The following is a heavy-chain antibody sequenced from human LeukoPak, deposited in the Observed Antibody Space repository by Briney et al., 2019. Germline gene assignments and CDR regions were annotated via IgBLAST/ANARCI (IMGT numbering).Heavy chain of an antibody. D-gene: IGHD3-22*01. Sequence: SQTLSLTCTVSGGSISSGGYYWSWIRQPRGKGLEWIGEINHSGSTNYNPSLKSRVTISVDTSKNQFSLKLSSVTAADTAVYYCARVRRYYDSSGYYSGYYYGMDVWGQGTTVTVSS. V-gene: IGHV4-30-2*01. CDR1: GGSISSGGYY. J-gene: IGHJ6*02. CDR2: INHSGST. CDR3: ARVRRYYDSSGYYSGYYYGMDV.